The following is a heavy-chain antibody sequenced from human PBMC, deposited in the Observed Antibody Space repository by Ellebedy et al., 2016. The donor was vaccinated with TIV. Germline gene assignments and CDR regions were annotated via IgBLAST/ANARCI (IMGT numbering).Heavy chain of an antibody. CDR2: IKQDGSEI. D-gene: IGHD1-26*01. CDR1: GFTFSNYW. V-gene: IGHV3-7*01. J-gene: IGHJ4*02. CDR3: ARDKKVGATYFDY. Sequence: GESLKISCAASGFTFSNYWMSWVRQAPGKGLEWVANIKQDGSEIYYVDSVKGRFTISRDNAKNSLYLQMNSLRAEDTAVYYCARDKKVGATYFDYWGQGTLVTVSS.